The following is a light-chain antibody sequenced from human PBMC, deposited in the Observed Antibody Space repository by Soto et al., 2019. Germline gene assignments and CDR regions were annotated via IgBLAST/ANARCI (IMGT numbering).Light chain of an antibody. Sequence: DIPMTQSPSSLSASVGDRVTITCRASQSISRYLNWYQQKPGKAPKLLIKAASSLQSGVPSRFSGSGSGTDFTLTISSLQPEDSATDYCQQSFSTPPTTFGQGTKVEIK. CDR1: QSISRY. V-gene: IGKV1-39*01. CDR2: AAS. J-gene: IGKJ1*01. CDR3: QQSFSTPPTT.